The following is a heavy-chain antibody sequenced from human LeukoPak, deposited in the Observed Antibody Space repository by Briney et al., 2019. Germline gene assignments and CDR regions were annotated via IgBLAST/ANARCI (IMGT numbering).Heavy chain of an antibody. CDR2: IYNGGST. CDR1: GFTFSSYG. CDR3: ARDYGGGY. D-gene: IGHD4-17*01. J-gene: IGHJ4*02. Sequence: GGSLRLSCAASGFTFSSYGMSWVRQAPGKGLEWVSVIYNGGSTYYADSVQGRFTISRDNSKNTLYLQMNSLRAEDTAVYYCARDYGGGYWGQGTLVTVSS. V-gene: IGHV3-66*01.